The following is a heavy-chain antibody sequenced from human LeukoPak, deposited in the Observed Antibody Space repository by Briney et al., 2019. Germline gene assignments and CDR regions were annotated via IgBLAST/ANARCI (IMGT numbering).Heavy chain of an antibody. V-gene: IGHV3-66*02. CDR1: GFTVSSNY. D-gene: IGHD3-3*01. Sequence: GRSLRLSCAASGFTVSSNYMSWVRQAPGKGLVWVSVIYSGGSTYYGDYVKGRFPLSRDNSKNTMYLQMNSLRAEDTAVDYRARDQGFWSGSGWFDPWGQGTLVTVSS. J-gene: IGHJ5*02. CDR3: ARDQGFWSGSGWFDP. CDR2: IYSGGST.